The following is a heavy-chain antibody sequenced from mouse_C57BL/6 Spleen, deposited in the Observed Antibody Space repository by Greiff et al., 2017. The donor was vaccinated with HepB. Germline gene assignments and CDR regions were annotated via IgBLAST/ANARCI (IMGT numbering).Heavy chain of an antibody. V-gene: IGHV1-82*01. J-gene: IGHJ4*01. Sequence: VQLQQSGPELVKPGASVKISCKASGYAFSSSWMNWVKQRPGKGLEWIGRIYPGDGDTNYNGKFKGKAPRTADKSSSPAYMQLSSLTSEDSAVYCCAREGPYYYGSSYVGAMDYWGQGTSVTVSS. CDR3: AREGPYYYGSSYVGAMDY. CDR2: IYPGDGDT. D-gene: IGHD1-1*01. CDR1: GYAFSSSW.